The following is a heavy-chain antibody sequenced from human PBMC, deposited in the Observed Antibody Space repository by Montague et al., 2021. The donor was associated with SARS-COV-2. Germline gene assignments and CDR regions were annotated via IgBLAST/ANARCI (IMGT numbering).Heavy chain of an antibody. CDR3: VVVPLEPRGRGFDY. Sequence: SETLSLTCAVYGGSFSGYYWKWIRQPPGKGLEWIGEINHSGSTNYNPSLKSRVTISVDTSKNQFSLKLSSVTAADTAVYYCVVVPLEPRGRGFDYWGQGTLVTVSS. V-gene: IGHV4-34*01. CDR1: GGSFSGYY. J-gene: IGHJ4*02. D-gene: IGHD1-1*01. CDR2: INHSGST.